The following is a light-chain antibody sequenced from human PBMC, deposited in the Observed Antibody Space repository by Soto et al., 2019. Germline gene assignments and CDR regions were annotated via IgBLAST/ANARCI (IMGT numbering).Light chain of an antibody. J-gene: IGKJ1*01. V-gene: IGKV2-24*01. CDR2: QMS. CDR1: QSLVHSDGNSY. CDR3: MQVTQFPWT. Sequence: DIVMTQTPLSSPVTLGQPASISCRSSQSLVHSDGNSYLSWLHQRPGQPQRLLIYQMSNRCSGVPDRESGRGAGTDFTLKISSVEAAEVGVDYCMQVTQFPWTFGQGTKVEIK.